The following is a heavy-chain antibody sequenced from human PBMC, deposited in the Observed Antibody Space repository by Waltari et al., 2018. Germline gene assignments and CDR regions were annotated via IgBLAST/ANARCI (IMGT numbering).Heavy chain of an antibody. D-gene: IGHD4-17*01. CDR3: ARAAPHDYGDYHWYFDL. Sequence: VQLVESGGGLVQPGGSLRLSCAASGFTFSSYWMHWVRQAPGKGLEWSGEIYYSGSTNYNPSLKSRVTISVDTSKNQFSLKLSSVTAADTAVYYCARAAPHDYGDYHWYFDLWGRGTLVTVSS. CDR2: IYYSGST. J-gene: IGHJ2*01. V-gene: IGHV4-59*01. CDR1: GFTFSSYW.